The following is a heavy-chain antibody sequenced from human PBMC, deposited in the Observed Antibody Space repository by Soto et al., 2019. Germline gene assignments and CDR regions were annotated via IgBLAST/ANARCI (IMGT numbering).Heavy chain of an antibody. CDR2: IKSKTDGGTT. J-gene: IGHJ3*02. D-gene: IGHD2-21*02. CDR1: GFTFSNAW. V-gene: IGHV3-15*01. Sequence: GGSLRLSCAASGFTFSNAWMSWVRQAPGKGLEWVGRIKSKTDGGTTDYAAPVKGRFTISRDDSKNTLYLQMNSLKTEDTAVYYCTTVMAYCGGDCQQNDFDIWGQGTMVTVSS. CDR3: TTVMAYCGGDCQQNDFDI.